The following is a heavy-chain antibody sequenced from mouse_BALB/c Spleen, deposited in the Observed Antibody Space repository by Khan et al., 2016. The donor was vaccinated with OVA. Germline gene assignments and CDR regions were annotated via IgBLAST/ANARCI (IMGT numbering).Heavy chain of an antibody. CDR1: GYSITSDFA. Sequence: EVQLQESGPGLVRPSQSLSLTCTVTGYSITSDFAWNWIRQFPGNKLEWMGYISSTGSTSYSPPLRSRISITRATSKTQFFLHLTSLTAEDTATYYCARSLYYCDSYAMDYWGQGTSVTVSS. CDR3: ARSLYYCDSYAMDY. J-gene: IGHJ4*01. CDR2: ISSTGST. D-gene: IGHD2-13*01. V-gene: IGHV3-2*02.